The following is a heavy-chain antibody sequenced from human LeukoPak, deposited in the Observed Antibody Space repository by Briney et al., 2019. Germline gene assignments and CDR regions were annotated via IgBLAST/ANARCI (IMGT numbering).Heavy chain of an antibody. V-gene: IGHV3-30*03. Sequence: PGRSLRLSCAASGFTFSSYGMHWVRQAPGKGLEWVAVISYDGSNKYYADSVKGRFTISRDNSKNTLYLQMNSLRAEDTAVYYCAREGTLVGAREDSSPFDYWGQGTLVTVSS. J-gene: IGHJ4*02. CDR2: ISYDGSNK. CDR1: GFTFSSYG. CDR3: AREGTLVGAREDSSPFDY. D-gene: IGHD1-26*01.